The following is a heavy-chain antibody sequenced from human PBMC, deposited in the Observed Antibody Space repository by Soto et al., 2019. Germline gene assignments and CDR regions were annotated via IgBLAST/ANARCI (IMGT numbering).Heavy chain of an antibody. V-gene: IGHV4-30-4*01. J-gene: IGHJ6*02. CDR1: GGCCSRGGYY. CDR2: IYYTGST. Sequence: SETLSLTCTVSGGCCSRGGYYWTWVRQPPGKGLEWIGYIYYTGSTFNNPSLKSRVSISIDTSKTLFSLKLSSVTAADTAVYYRGRIHFVAEPWYYYYGMDVWPQGTTLTVSS. D-gene: IGHD5-18*01. CDR3: GRIHFVAEPWYYYYGMDV.